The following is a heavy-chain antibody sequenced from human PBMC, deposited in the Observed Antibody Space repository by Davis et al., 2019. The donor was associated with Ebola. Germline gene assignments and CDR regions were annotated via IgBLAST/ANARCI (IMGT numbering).Heavy chain of an antibody. D-gene: IGHD2-2*01. J-gene: IGHJ6*02. CDR1: GFMFRNFW. Sequence: PGGSLRLSCATSGFMFRNFWMYWVRQVPGKGLVWVSRINTDGSSVAYGDSVRGRFTISRDTAKNTLYLQMNNLRADDTAVYYCARGGDQLLIGSTYYGLDVWGQGTTVTVSS. CDR2: INTDGSSV. CDR3: ARGGDQLLIGSTYYGLDV. V-gene: IGHV3-74*01.